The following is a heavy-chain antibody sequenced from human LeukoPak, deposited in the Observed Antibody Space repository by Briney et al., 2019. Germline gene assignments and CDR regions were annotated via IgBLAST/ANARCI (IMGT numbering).Heavy chain of an antibody. CDR1: GFTFDEYA. D-gene: IGHD1-26*01. Sequence: PGRSLRLSCAASGFTFDEYAMHWVRQPPGKGLEWVSGISWNSYDIGYADSVKGRFTISRDNAKNSLYLQMNSLRAEDMALYYCAKGVGTSYHYHMDVWGKGITVIVSS. CDR3: AKGVGTSYHYHMDV. J-gene: IGHJ6*03. CDR2: ISWNSYDI. V-gene: IGHV3-9*03.